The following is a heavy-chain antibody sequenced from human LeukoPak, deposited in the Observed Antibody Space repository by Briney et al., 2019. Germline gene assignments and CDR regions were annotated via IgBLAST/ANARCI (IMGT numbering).Heavy chain of an antibody. D-gene: IGHD3-3*01. CDR2: IKQDGSEK. J-gene: IGHJ4*02. CDR3: ARNSLTRFGGYDFWSGDFDY. CDR1: GFTFSSYW. V-gene: IGHV3-7*01. Sequence: GGSLRLSCAASGFTFSSYWMSWVRQAPGKGLEWVANIKQDGSEKYYVDSVEGRFTISRDNAKNSLYLQMNSLRAEDTAVYYCARNSLTRFGGYDFWSGDFDYWGQGTLVTVSS.